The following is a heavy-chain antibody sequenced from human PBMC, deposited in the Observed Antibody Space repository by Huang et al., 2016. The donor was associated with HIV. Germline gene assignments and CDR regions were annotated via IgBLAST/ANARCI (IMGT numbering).Heavy chain of an antibody. CDR3: ARLPGSITMIRGVITDPY. V-gene: IGHV4-39*01. Sequence: QLQLQESGPGLVKPSETLSLTCTVSGGSIRSDNYYWGWLRQPPGKGLEGIGSIYYSGRTYYNPSLKSRVTITVDTSKNQFSLKMRSVTAADTAVYYCARLPGSITMIRGVITDPYWGQGTLVTVSS. J-gene: IGHJ4*02. CDR1: GGSIRSDNYY. CDR2: IYYSGRT. D-gene: IGHD3-10*01.